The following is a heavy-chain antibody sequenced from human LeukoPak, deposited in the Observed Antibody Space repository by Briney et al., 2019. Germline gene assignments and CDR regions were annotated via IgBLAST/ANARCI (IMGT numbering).Heavy chain of an antibody. D-gene: IGHD3-10*02. CDR1: SSYY. V-gene: IGHV3-48*03. J-gene: IGHJ6*01. Sequence: SSYYWSWVRQAPGKGLEWVSYTSSSCSTIYYADVVKGRFTISRDNANNTLYLQMNSLRTEDTAVYYCAELGITMIGGVWGKGTTVTISS. CDR3: AELGITMIGGV. CDR2: TSSSCSTI.